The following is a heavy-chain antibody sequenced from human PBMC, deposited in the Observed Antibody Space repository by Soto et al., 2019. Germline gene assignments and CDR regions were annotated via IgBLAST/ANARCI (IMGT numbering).Heavy chain of an antibody. J-gene: IGHJ6*02. D-gene: IGHD6-13*01. CDR1: GGSISNSNYY. Sequence: PSETLSLTCTVSGGSISNSNYYWGWIRQPPGKGLEWIGSIYYTGNTYYNPSLKSRVTISVDTSKNQFSLNLSSVTAADTAVYYCASSNIAAAGFYYYGMDVWGRGTTVTVSS. CDR3: ASSNIAAAGFYYYGMDV. V-gene: IGHV4-39*07. CDR2: IYYTGNT.